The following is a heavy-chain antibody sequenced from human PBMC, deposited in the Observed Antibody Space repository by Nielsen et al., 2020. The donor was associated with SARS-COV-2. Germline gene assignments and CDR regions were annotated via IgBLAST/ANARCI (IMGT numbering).Heavy chain of an antibody. Sequence: SVKVSCKASGGTLSSYAISWVRQAPGQGLEWMGGIIPIFGTANYPQKFQGRGTITADKSTSTAYRELSSRRCEDTAVYCWGRRGGGGGSGSYYGMDVWGQGTTVTVSS. V-gene: IGHV1-69*06. CDR3: GRRGGGGGSGSYYGMDV. D-gene: IGHD6-19*01. J-gene: IGHJ6*02. CDR1: GGTLSSYA. CDR2: IIPIFGTA.